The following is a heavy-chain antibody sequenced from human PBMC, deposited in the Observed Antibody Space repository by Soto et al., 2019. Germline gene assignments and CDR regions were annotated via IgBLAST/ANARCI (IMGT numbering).Heavy chain of an antibody. D-gene: IGHD1-26*01. CDR3: ARGRVWWLPDS. Sequence: ASETLSLTCTVSGGSISSYYWSWIRQPAGKGLEWTGRIYYSGSTNYNPSLKSRVTISADTSKNQFSLSLSSVTAADTAVYYCARGRVWWLPDSWGQGTLVTVSS. V-gene: IGHV4-4*07. CDR1: GGSISSYY. J-gene: IGHJ4*02. CDR2: IYYSGST.